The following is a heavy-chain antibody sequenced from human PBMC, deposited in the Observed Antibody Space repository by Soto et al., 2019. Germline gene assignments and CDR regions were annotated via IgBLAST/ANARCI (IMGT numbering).Heavy chain of an antibody. J-gene: IGHJ4*02. CDR3: ARDLAYGGNSGIFDY. CDR1: GYTFTRDG. CDR2: ISAYNGNT. V-gene: IGHV1-18*01. D-gene: IGHD2-21*02. Sequence: QVQLVQSGAEVKKPGASVKVSCKASGYTFTRDGISWVRQAPGQGLEWMGWISAYNGNTNYAQKLKGRVTMTTDTATSTAYMELRSLRPDDTAVYYCARDLAYGGNSGIFDYWGQGTLVTVSS.